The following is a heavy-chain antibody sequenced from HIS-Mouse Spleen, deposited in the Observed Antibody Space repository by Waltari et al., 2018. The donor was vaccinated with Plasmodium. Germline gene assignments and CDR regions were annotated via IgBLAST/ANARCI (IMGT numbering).Heavy chain of an antibody. CDR2: IYYSGST. CDR1: GGSLSSSSYY. CDR3: ASPYSSSSQGVFDY. D-gene: IGHD6-6*01. J-gene: IGHJ4*02. V-gene: IGHV4-39*01. Sequence: QLQLQESGPGLVKPSETLSLTCTVSGGSLSSSSYYWGWIRQPPGKGLEWIGSIYYSGSTYYNPSLKSRVTISVDTSKNQFSLKLSSVTAADTAVYYCASPYSSSSQGVFDYWGQGTLVTVSS.